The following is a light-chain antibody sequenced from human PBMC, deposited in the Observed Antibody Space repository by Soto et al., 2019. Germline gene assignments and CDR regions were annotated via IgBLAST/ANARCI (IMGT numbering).Light chain of an antibody. CDR3: QQYSGYVWT. CDR1: ESNINW. J-gene: IGKJ1*01. Sequence: DIQMTQSPSTLSASVGDRVTITCRASESNINWLAWHQQTPGKAPKLLIYKASILESGVPSRFSGSGSGTEFTLTISNLQPDDFATYYCQQYSGYVWTFGQGTKVDIK. V-gene: IGKV1-5*03. CDR2: KAS.